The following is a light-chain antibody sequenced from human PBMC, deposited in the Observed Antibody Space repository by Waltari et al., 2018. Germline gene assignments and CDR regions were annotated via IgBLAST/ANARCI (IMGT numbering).Light chain of an antibody. J-gene: IGKJ4*01. CDR2: AAT. V-gene: IGKV1-39*01. CDR1: RDIFNY. CDR3: QQSYSAPLT. Sequence: DIQMTQSPSSLSASVGDRVTITCRAGRDIFNYLNWYQQKPGKAPKFLIHAATTLQRGVPSRFSGGGSGTDFTLTITSLQPEDFATYYCQQSYSAPLTFGGGTKVEI.